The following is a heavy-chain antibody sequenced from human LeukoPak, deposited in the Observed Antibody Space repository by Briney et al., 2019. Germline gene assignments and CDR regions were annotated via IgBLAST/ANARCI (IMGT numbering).Heavy chain of an antibody. CDR1: GGTFSGYA. D-gene: IGHD6-13*01. V-gene: IGHV1-69*13. Sequence: ASVKVSCKASGGTFSGYAISWVRQAPGQGLEWMGGIIPIFGTANYAQKFQGRVTITADESTSTAYMELSSLRSEDTAVYYCASSYSSSWYADYWGQGTLVTVSS. CDR2: IIPIFGTA. CDR3: ASSYSSSWYADY. J-gene: IGHJ4*02.